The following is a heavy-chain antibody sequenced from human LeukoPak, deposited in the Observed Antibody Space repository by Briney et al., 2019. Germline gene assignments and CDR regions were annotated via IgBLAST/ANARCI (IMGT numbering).Heavy chain of an antibody. CDR3: ARATGSGIMYYYDSSGYSLDY. CDR2: IKQDGSEK. J-gene: IGHJ4*02. D-gene: IGHD3-22*01. CDR1: GFTFSTYW. Sequence: GGSLRLPCSASGFTFSTYWMTWVRQAPGKGLEWVANIKQDGSEKYYVDSVKGRFTISRDNAKNSLYLQINSLGAEDTAVYYCARATGSGIMYYYDSSGYSLDYWGQGTLVTVSS. V-gene: IGHV3-7*01.